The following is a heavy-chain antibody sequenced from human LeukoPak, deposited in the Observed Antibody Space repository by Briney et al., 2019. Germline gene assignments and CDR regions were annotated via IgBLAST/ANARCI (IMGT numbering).Heavy chain of an antibody. V-gene: IGHV1-69*01. CDR3: ARAAYSSSYAAGY. Sequence: SVKVSCKASGGTFSTYAISWVRQAPGQGLEWMGGIIPIFGTADYAQKFQGRVTITADESTSTAYMELSSLRSEDTAVYYCARAAYSSSYAAGYWGQGTLVTVSS. CDR2: IIPIFGTA. J-gene: IGHJ4*02. CDR1: GGTFSTYA. D-gene: IGHD6-6*01.